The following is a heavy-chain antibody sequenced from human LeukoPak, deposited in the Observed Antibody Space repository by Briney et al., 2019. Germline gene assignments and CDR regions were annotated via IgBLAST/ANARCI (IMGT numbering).Heavy chain of an antibody. D-gene: IGHD6-6*01. Sequence: RASVKVSCKASGYTFTDYYMHWVRQAPGQGLEWMGWLNLNSGGTEYSQKFQGRVTMTRDTSITTAYMELSSLTSDDTAVYYCARDDGRSSENAFDVWGQGTMVTVSS. J-gene: IGHJ3*01. V-gene: IGHV1-2*02. CDR3: ARDDGRSSENAFDV. CDR2: LNLNSGGT. CDR1: GYTFTDYY.